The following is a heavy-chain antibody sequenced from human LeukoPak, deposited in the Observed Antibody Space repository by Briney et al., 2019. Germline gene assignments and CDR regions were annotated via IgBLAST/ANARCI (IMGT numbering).Heavy chain of an antibody. D-gene: IGHD1-1*01. J-gene: IGHJ4*02. Sequence: PSETLSLTCTVSGYSISSGYYWGWIRQSPGKGLEWIASIYSSGNTHSNPSLKSRVSLSVDTSKNQVSLKLYSVTASDAAIYYCARHLSGTTMSHYFDFWGQGTLVTVSS. V-gene: IGHV4-38-2*02. CDR1: GYSISSGYY. CDR2: IYSSGNT. CDR3: ARHLSGTTMSHYFDF.